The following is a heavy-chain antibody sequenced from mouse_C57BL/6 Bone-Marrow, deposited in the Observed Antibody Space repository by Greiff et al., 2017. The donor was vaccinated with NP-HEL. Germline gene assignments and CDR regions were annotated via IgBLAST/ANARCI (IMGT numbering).Heavy chain of an antibody. CDR2: ISSGGSYT. Sequence: ELQLVESGGDLVKPGGSLKLSCAASGLTFSGYGMSWFRQPPTKRLEWVSTISSGGSYTYYPDSVKGRFTISRDNAKNTLYLQMSSLKSEDTAMYYCARHYYSNYFDYWGQGTTLTVSS. D-gene: IGHD2-5*01. J-gene: IGHJ2*01. CDR3: ARHYYSNYFDY. CDR1: GLTFSGYG. V-gene: IGHV5-6*01.